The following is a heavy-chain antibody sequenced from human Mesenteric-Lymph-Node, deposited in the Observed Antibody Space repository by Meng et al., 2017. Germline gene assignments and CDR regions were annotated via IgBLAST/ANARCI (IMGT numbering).Heavy chain of an antibody. CDR3: AREGTMVTGNWFDP. CDR2: IIPIFGTA. D-gene: IGHD3-10*01. V-gene: IGHV1-69*06. CDR1: GGTFSSYA. Sequence: QGQLVQSGAEVKKPWSSVKVSWKASGGTFSSYAISWVRQAPGQGLEWMGGIIPIFGTANYAQKFQGRVTITADKSTSTAYMELSSLRSEDTAVYYCAREGTMVTGNWFDPWGQGTLVTVSS. J-gene: IGHJ5*02.